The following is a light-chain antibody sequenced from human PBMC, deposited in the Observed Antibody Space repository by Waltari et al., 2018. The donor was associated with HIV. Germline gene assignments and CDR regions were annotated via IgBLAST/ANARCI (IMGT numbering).Light chain of an antibody. CDR1: SSNIGTTT. Sequence: QSVLTQPPSASGTPGPRVTISCSGSSSNIGTTTVNWYQQLPGSAPKFLMCGNHVRPPGVPDRFSGSKSGTSASLAISGLRSEDEADYYCAAWDDSLNAWVFGGGTKVTVL. J-gene: IGLJ3*02. V-gene: IGLV1-44*01. CDR2: GNH. CDR3: AAWDDSLNAWV.